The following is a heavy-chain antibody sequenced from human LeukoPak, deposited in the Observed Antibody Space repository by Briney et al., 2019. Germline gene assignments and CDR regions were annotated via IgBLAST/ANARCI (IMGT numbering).Heavy chain of an antibody. D-gene: IGHD3-3*01. CDR1: GGSITTYY. CDR3: ARGTFWSGYYLGY. J-gene: IGHJ4*02. CDR2: IFYSGST. V-gene: IGHV4-59*01. Sequence: SETLSLTCTVSGGSITTYYWSWIRQPPGKGLEWIGFIFYSGSTNYNPSLKSRVTISLNTSKTQFSLKLSSVTAADTAVYYCARGTFWSGYYLGYWGQGTLVTVSS.